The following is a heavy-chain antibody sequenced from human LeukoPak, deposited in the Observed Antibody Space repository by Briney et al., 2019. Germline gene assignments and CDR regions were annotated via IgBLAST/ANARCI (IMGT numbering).Heavy chain of an antibody. J-gene: IGHJ6*03. D-gene: IGHD1-1*01. CDR2: ISAYNGNT. Sequence: GASVKVSCKASGYTFTSYGINWVRQAPGQGLEWMGWISAYNGNTNYAQKFQGRVTMTTDTSTSTAYMELRSLRSDDTAVYYCARVRPVGWNPYYYMDVRGKGTTVTISS. V-gene: IGHV1-18*01. CDR1: GYTFTSYG. CDR3: ARVRPVGWNPYYYMDV.